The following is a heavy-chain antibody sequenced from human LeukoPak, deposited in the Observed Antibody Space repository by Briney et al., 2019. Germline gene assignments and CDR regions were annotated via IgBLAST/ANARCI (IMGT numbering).Heavy chain of an antibody. CDR1: GYSFSDYA. CDR3: ARGRWTATETTYYLDY. CDR2: INAGNGKT. D-gene: IGHD4-17*01. Sequence: GASVKVSCKASGYSFSDYAIHWVHQAPGQRLEWMGWINAGNGKTKYSQNFQGRITITRDRSASTAYMELSSLRSEDTSVYYCARGRWTATETTYYLDYWGQGTLVTVSS. J-gene: IGHJ4*02. V-gene: IGHV1-3*01.